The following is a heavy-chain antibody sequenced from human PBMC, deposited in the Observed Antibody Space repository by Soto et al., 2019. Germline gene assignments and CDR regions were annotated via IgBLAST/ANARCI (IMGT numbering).Heavy chain of an antibody. CDR1: GGSISSYY. Sequence: SETLSLTCTVSGGSISSYYWSWIRKPQGKGLEWIGYIYYSGSTNYNPSLKSRVTISVDTSKNQFSLKLSSVTAADTAVYYCARERGSSYGSDYGMDVWGQGTTVTVSS. V-gene: IGHV4-59*01. D-gene: IGHD5-18*01. CDR2: IYYSGST. J-gene: IGHJ6*02. CDR3: ARERGSSYGSDYGMDV.